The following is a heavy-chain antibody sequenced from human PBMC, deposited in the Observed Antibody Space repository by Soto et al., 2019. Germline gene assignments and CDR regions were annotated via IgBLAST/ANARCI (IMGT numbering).Heavy chain of an antibody. J-gene: IGHJ5*02. Sequence: EVQLVESGGGLVQPGGSLRLSCTTSGFTFSTYWMNWVRQAPGKGLEWVANIKQDGSEKYYVDSVKGRFTISRDNAKNSLYLQMNSLRAEDTAVYYCARDFWSGRDGQFGPWGQGILVTVSS. CDR1: GFTFSTYW. V-gene: IGHV3-7*05. D-gene: IGHD3-3*01. CDR2: IKQDGSEK. CDR3: ARDFWSGRDGQFGP.